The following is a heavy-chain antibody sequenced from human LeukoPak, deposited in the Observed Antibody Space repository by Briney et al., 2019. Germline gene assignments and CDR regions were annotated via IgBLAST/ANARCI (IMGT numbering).Heavy chain of an antibody. CDR2: ISAYNGNT. J-gene: IGHJ5*02. D-gene: IGHD2-2*01. CDR1: GYTFTSYG. V-gene: IGHV1-18*01. CDR3: AIDAGYCSSTSCYRGNWFDP. Sequence: GASVKVSCKASGYTFTSYGISWVRQAPGQGLEWMGWISAYNGNTNYAQKLQGRVTMTTDTSTSTAYMELRSLRSDDTAVYYCAIDAGYCSSTSCYRGNWFDPWGQGTLVTVSS.